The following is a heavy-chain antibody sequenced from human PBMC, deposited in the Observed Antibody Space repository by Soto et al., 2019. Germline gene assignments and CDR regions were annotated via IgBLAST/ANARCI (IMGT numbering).Heavy chain of an antibody. J-gene: IGHJ4*02. CDR2: INSDGSST. Sequence: EVQLVKSGGGLVQPGGSLRLSCAASGFTFSSYWMHWVRQAPGKGLVWVSRINSDGSSTSYADSVKGRFTISRDNAKNTLYLQMNSLRAEDTAVYYCARARNTGGSIVSAYYFDYWGQGTLVTVSS. V-gene: IGHV3-74*01. CDR3: ARARNTGGSIVSAYYFDY. CDR1: GFTFSSYW. D-gene: IGHD2-15*01.